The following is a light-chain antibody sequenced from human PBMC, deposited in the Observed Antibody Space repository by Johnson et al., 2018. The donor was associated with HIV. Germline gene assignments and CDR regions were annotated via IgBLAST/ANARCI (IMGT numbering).Light chain of an antibody. CDR1: SSNIGNNY. J-gene: IGLJ1*01. CDR2: DNN. CDR3: GTWDSSLTSYV. V-gene: IGLV1-51*01. Sequence: QSVLTQPPSVSAAAGQKVTISCSGSSSNIGNNYVAWYQQVPGTAPKLLIYDNNKRPSGIPGRFSGSKSGPSATLGITGLQTGDEADYYCGTWDSSLTSYVFGAGTHVTVL.